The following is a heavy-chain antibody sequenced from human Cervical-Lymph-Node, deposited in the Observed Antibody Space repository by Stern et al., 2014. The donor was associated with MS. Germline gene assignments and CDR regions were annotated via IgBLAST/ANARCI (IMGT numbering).Heavy chain of an antibody. D-gene: IGHD6-13*01. V-gene: IGHV3-30*18. CDR1: GFTFSSYG. J-gene: IGHJ3*02. CDR3: AKWQQLVLAFDI. CDR2: ISYDGSNK. Sequence: VQLVESGGGVVQPGRSLRLSCAASGFTFSSYGMHWVRQAPGKGLELVAVISYDGSNKYYADSVKGRFTISRDNSKNTLYLQMNSLRAEDTAVYYCAKWQQLVLAFDIWGQGTMVTVSS.